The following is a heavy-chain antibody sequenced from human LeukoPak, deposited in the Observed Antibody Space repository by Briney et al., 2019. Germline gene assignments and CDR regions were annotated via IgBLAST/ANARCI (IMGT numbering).Heavy chain of an antibody. CDR1: GYSFTSYG. CDR2: ISVYNNST. V-gene: IGHV1-18*01. Sequence: ASVKVSCKASGYSFTSYGISWVRQAPGQGLEWMGWISVYNNSTNYAQNLQGRVTMTTDTSTSTAYMELRSLRPDDTAVYYCARDDYDTSGDLPFDYWGQGTLVTVSS. CDR3: ARDDYDTSGDLPFDY. D-gene: IGHD3-22*01. J-gene: IGHJ4*02.